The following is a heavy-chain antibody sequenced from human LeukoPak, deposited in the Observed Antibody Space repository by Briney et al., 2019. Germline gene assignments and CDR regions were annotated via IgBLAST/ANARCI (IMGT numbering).Heavy chain of an antibody. CDR1: GGSISSYY. D-gene: IGHD3-10*01. CDR2: IYYSGST. Sequence: PSETLSLTCTVSGGSISSYYWSWLRQPPGKGLEWIGYIYYSGSTNFNPSLKSRVTISVDTSKNQFSLKVSSATAADTAVYYCARGSYYFDYWGQGTLVTVSS. V-gene: IGHV4-59*01. CDR3: ARGSYYFDY. J-gene: IGHJ4*02.